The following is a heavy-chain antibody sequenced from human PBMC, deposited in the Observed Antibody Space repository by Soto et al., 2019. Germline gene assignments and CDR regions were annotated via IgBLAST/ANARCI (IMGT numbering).Heavy chain of an antibody. CDR1: GFTFSTYE. CDR2: ISGSGTTI. J-gene: IGHJ4*02. D-gene: IGHD1-26*01. V-gene: IGHV3-48*03. CDR3: AVSGSYSLDY. Sequence: GGSLRLSCAASGFTFSTYEMNWVRQAPGKGLEWVSYISGSGTTIFYADSVKGRFTISRDNAKNSLYLQMNSLRADDTAVYYWAVSGSYSLDYWGQGTLVTVSS.